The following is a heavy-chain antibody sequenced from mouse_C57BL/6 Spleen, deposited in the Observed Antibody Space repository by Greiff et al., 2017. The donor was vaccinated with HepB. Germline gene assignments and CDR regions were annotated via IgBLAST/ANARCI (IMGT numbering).Heavy chain of an antibody. CDR3: AVNWDGIAY. D-gene: IGHD4-1*02. CDR1: GYSITSGYY. CDR2: ISYDGSN. J-gene: IGHJ3*01. V-gene: IGHV3-6*01. Sequence: EVQLQQSGPGLVKPSQSLSLTCSVTGYSITSGYYWNWIRQFPGNKLEWMGYISYDGSNNYNPSLKNRISITRDTSKNQFFLKLNSVTTEDTATYYCAVNWDGIAYWGQGTLVTVSA.